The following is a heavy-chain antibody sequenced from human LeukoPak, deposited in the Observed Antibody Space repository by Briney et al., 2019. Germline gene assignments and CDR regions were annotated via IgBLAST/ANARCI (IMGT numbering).Heavy chain of an antibody. D-gene: IGHD6-19*01. V-gene: IGHV3-23*01. CDR3: AKDIAVGEYAFDI. J-gene: IGHJ3*02. CDR2: ISGSGGST. Sequence: GGSLRLSCAASGFAFSSYAMSWVRQAPGKGLEWVSAISGSGGSTYYADSVKGRFTISRDNSKNTLYLQMNSLRAEDTAVYYCAKDIAVGEYAFDIWGQGTMVTVSS. CDR1: GFAFSSYA.